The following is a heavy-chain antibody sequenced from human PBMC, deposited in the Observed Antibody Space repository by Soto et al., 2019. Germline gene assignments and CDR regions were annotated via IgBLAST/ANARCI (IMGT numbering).Heavy chain of an antibody. CDR1: GGSFSGYY. D-gene: IGHD3-3*01. V-gene: IGHV4-34*01. CDR3: ARTSITIFGVVFDY. Sequence: PSGTLSLTCAVYGGSFSGYYWSWIRQPPGKGLEWIGEINHSGSTNYNPSLKSRVTISVDTSKNQFSLKLSSVTAADTAVYYCARTSITIFGVVFDYWGQGTLVTVSS. J-gene: IGHJ4*02. CDR2: INHSGST.